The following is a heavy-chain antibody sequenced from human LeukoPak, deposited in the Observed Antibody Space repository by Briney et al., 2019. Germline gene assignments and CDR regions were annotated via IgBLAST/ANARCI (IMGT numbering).Heavy chain of an antibody. Sequence: GGSLRLSCAASGFTFSSYAMHWVRQAPGKGLECVSAISSNGGSTYYANSVKGRFTISRDNSKNTLYLQMGSLRAEDMAVYYCARAPAYYDFWSGYSTYYFDYWGQGTLVTVSS. V-gene: IGHV3-64*01. CDR3: ARAPAYYDFWSGYSTYYFDY. CDR2: ISSNGGST. D-gene: IGHD3-3*01. CDR1: GFTFSSYA. J-gene: IGHJ4*02.